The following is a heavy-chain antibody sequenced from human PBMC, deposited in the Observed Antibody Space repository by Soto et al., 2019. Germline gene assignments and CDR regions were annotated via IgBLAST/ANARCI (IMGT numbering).Heavy chain of an antibody. J-gene: IGHJ4*02. V-gene: IGHV1-2*02. CDR2: INPNSRAT. Sequence: ASVKVSCKASGNTFTAYFIHWVRQAPGQGLEWMGWINPNSRATKYAQKFQGRVTMTRGTSSSTAYMEMSRLTSDDTATYYCAARHCTSTTCFPFDSWGQGTLVNVSS. CDR3: AARHCTSTTCFPFDS. CDR1: GNTFTAYF. D-gene: IGHD2-2*01.